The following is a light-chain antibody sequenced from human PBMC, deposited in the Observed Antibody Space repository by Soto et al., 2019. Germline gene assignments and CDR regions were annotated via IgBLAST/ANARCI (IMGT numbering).Light chain of an antibody. V-gene: IGKV1-39*01. CDR3: QQSYSTPIT. CDR1: QDISNF. J-gene: IGKJ5*01. Sequence: IQRTQSPSSLSASVGDRVTITRQASQDISNFLNWYQQKPGKAPKLLIYAASSLQSGVPSRFSGSGSGTDFTLTISSLQPEDFATYYCQQSYSTPITFGQGTRLEIK. CDR2: AAS.